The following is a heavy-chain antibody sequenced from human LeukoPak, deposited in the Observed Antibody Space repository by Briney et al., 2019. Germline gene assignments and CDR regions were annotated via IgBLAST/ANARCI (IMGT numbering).Heavy chain of an antibody. V-gene: IGHV4-34*01. Sequence: SETLSLTCAVYGGSLCYYWSRSRQPPGKGLEWIGDINQSGITNYDPSLKSRVTISIDTSKNQLSLKVTSVTAADTAVYYCARGCHRAWEALLDWGQGTLVTVSS. CDR3: ARGCHRAWEALLD. J-gene: IGHJ4*02. CDR1: GGSLCYY. CDR2: INQSGIT. D-gene: IGHD1-26*01.